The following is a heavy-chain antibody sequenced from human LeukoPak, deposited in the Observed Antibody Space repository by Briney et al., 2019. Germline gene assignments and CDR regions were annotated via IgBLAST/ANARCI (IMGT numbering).Heavy chain of an antibody. J-gene: IGHJ3*02. Sequence: GGSLRLSCAASGFTFSSDTMHWVRQAPGKGLGWVAVIYYDGSKKYYADSAKSRFTISRDNSKNPLYLQMNSLRAEDTAVYYCARTRRRRIAGGAFDIWGQGTMVTVSS. CDR3: ARTRRRRIAGGAFDI. V-gene: IGHV3-30*04. D-gene: IGHD6-13*01. CDR2: IYYDGSKK. CDR1: GFTFSSDT.